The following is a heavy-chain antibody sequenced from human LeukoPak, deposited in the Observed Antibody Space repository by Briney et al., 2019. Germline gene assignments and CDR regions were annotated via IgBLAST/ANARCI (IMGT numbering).Heavy chain of an antibody. Sequence: GGSLRLSCAASGFTFSSYSMNWVRQAPGKGLEWVSSISSSSSYIYYADSVKGRFTISRDNSKNTLYLQMNSLRAEDTAVYYCAKDPARTIAVAGTVNDYWGQGTLVTVSS. CDR3: AKDPARTIAVAGTVNDY. D-gene: IGHD6-19*01. CDR2: ISSSSSYI. V-gene: IGHV3-21*04. CDR1: GFTFSSYS. J-gene: IGHJ4*02.